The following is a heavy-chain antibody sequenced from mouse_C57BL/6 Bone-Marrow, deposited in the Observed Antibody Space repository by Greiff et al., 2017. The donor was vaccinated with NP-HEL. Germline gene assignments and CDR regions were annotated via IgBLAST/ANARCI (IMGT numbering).Heavy chain of an antibody. CDR3: ARTKSCYFDY. CDR1: GYTFTSYG. CDR2: IYPRSGNT. Sequence: VKLMESGAELARPGASVKLSCKASGYTFTSYGISWVKQRTGQGLEWIGEIYPRSGNTYYNEKFKGKATLTADKSSSTAYMELRSLTSEDSAVYFCARTKSCYFDYWGQGTTLTVSS. V-gene: IGHV1-81*01. D-gene: IGHD4-1*02. J-gene: IGHJ2*01.